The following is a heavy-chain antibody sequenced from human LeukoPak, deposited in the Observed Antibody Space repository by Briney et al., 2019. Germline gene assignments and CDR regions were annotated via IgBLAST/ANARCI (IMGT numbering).Heavy chain of an antibody. J-gene: IGHJ6*03. CDR1: GFTFSTYT. Sequence: PGGSLRLSRAASGFTFSTYTMHWVRQAPGKGLEWVALISYDGSNKYYADSVKGRFTISRDNSKNTLYLQMNSLRTEDTAVYYCARDALRLNYYYYYMDVWGKGTTVTVSS. CDR3: ARDALRLNYYYYYMDV. V-gene: IGHV3-30*04. D-gene: IGHD5-12*01. CDR2: ISYDGSNK.